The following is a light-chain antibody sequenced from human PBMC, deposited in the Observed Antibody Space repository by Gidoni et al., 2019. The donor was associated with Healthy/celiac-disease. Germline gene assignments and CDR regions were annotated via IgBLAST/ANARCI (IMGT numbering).Light chain of an antibody. Sequence: QSVLTQPHSASGTPGQRVTISCSGSRSNIGSNYVYWYQQLPGTAPKLLIYRNNQRPSGVPDRFSGSKSGTSASLAISGLRSEDEADYYCAAWDDSLSGLFGGGTKLTVL. CDR1: RSNIGSNY. V-gene: IGLV1-47*01. J-gene: IGLJ2*01. CDR3: AAWDDSLSGL. CDR2: RNN.